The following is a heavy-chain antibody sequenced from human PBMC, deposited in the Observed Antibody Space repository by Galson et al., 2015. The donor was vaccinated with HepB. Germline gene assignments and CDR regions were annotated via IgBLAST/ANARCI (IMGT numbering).Heavy chain of an antibody. D-gene: IGHD3-22*01. CDR3: AKAHGAYYYDSSGYSDY. V-gene: IGHV3-23*01. Sequence: SLRLSCAASGFTFSSYAMSWVRQAPGKGLEWVSAISGSGGSTYYADSVKGRFTISRDNSKNTLYLQMNSLRAEDTAVYYCAKAHGAYYYDSSGYSDYWGQGTLVTVSS. J-gene: IGHJ4*02. CDR1: GFTFSSYA. CDR2: ISGSGGST.